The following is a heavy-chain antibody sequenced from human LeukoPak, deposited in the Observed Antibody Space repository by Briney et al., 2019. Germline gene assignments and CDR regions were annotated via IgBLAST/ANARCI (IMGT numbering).Heavy chain of an antibody. CDR2: FYTSGST. CDR1: GASISSYY. V-gene: IGHV4-4*07. Sequence: SETLSLTCTVSGASISSYYWSWIRPPAGKGLEWVGRFYTSGSTNYNPSLKSRVTMSVDTSKNQFSLNLSSVTAADTAVYYCARGRVKNTPGVFDIWGPGTMVTVSS. J-gene: IGHJ3*02. D-gene: IGHD2/OR15-2a*01. CDR3: ARGRVKNTPGVFDI.